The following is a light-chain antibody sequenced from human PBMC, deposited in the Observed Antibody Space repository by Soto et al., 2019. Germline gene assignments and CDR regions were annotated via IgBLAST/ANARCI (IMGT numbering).Light chain of an antibody. CDR3: QQYSTDPYT. V-gene: IGKV1-5*03. CDR2: KAS. CDR1: QSISNW. J-gene: IGKJ2*01. Sequence: DIQMTQSPSTLSASVGDRVTITCRASQSISNWLAWYQQKPGKAPNLLISKASSLESGVPSRFTGSGSGPEFTLTITSLQPDDVATYYCQQYSTDPYTFGQGTKLEIK.